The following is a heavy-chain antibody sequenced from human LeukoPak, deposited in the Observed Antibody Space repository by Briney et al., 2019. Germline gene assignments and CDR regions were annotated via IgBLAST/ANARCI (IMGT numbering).Heavy chain of an antibody. V-gene: IGHV1-18*01. CDR3: ARSSFDTYCYDSSGYCAEYFQH. CDR2: ISAYNGNT. CDR1: GYTFTSYG. Sequence: ASVKVSCMASGYTFTSYGISWVRQAPGQGLEWMGWISAYNGNTNYAQKLQGRVTMTTDTSTSTAYMELRSLRSDDTAVYYCARSSFDTYCYDSSGYCAEYFQHWGQGTLVTVSS. J-gene: IGHJ1*01. D-gene: IGHD3-22*01.